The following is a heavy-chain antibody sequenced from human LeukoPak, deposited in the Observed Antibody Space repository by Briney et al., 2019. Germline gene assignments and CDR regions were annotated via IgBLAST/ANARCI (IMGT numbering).Heavy chain of an antibody. J-gene: IGHJ4*02. CDR3: ARDFHYLFDY. CDR1: GLTFGSYG. CDR2: IRYDGSDK. Sequence: GGSLRLSCVASGLTFGSYGIHWVRQAPDKGLEWVAFIRYDGSDKYYADSVKGRFTISRDNPRNTLHLQMNSLRAEDTAVYYCARDFHYLFDYWGQGTLVTVSS. V-gene: IGHV3-30*02. D-gene: IGHD1-26*01.